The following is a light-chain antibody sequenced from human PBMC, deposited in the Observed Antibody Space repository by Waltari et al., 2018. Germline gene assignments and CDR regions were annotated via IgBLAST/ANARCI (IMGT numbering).Light chain of an antibody. Sequence: DIVMTQFPDSLALSLGETATLNCKSSQSVFYKSNKKDYLAWYQQKAGQPPKLLIYWASTRESGVPDRFSGSGSGTDFTLTITSLQAEDVAVYFCQQYYGNPRTFGQGTKVEI. CDR3: QQYYGNPRT. J-gene: IGKJ1*01. CDR2: WAS. V-gene: IGKV4-1*01. CDR1: QSVFYKSNKKDY.